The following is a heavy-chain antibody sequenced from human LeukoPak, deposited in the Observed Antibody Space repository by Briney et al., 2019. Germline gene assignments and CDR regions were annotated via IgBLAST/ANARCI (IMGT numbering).Heavy chain of an antibody. V-gene: IGHV4-59*02. CDR1: GGSVNGYY. CDR3: ARDPPEDEWNSLDP. D-gene: IGHD1-7*01. CDR2: IHYSGLT. J-gene: IGHJ5*02. Sequence: PSETLSLTCTVSGGSVNGYYWNWIRQAPGKGLEWIGFIHYSGLTVYSPSLQSRVSMSVDTSRNQFSLDLSSVTAADTALYYCARDPPEDEWNSLDPWGQGTLITVSS.